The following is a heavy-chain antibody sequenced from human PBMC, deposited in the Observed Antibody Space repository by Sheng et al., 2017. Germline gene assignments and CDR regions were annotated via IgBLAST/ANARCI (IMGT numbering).Heavy chain of an antibody. CDR3: ARAPVWIYCSGGSCYSFDY. D-gene: IGHD2-15*01. J-gene: IGHJ4*02. V-gene: IGHV4-38-2*01. Sequence: QVQLQESGPGLVKPSETLSLTCAVSGYSISSGYYWGWIRQPPGKGLEWIGSIYHSGSTYYNPSLKSRVTISVDTSKNQFSLKLSSVTAADTAVYYCARAPVWIYCSGGSCYSFDYWGQGPWSPSPQ. CDR2: IYHSGST. CDR1: GYSISSGYY.